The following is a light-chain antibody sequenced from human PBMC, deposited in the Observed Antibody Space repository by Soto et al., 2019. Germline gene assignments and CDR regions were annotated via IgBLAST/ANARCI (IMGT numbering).Light chain of an antibody. Sequence: EIVLTQSPATLSLSPGERATLSCRASQSAGTYSAWYQQKPGQAPRLLIYDVSNRATGIPARFSGSGSGTDFTLTISSLEPEDFAVYYCQQRSKWPLTFGGGTRVEIK. V-gene: IGKV3-11*01. CDR2: DVS. CDR3: QQRSKWPLT. J-gene: IGKJ4*01. CDR1: QSAGTY.